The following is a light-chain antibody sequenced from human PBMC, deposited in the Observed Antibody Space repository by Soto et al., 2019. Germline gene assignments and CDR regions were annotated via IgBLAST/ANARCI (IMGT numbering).Light chain of an antibody. CDR3: HQYNNWPPYT. CDR2: WAS. CDR1: QSVLYSSNNKNY. V-gene: IGKV4-1*01. Sequence: DIVMTQSPDSLAVSLGERATINCKSSQSVLYSSNNKNYLTWYQQKPGQPPKLLIYWASTRESGVPDRFSGSGSGTDFTLTISSLQAEDVAVYYCHQYNNWPPYTFGQGTKLEI. J-gene: IGKJ2*01.